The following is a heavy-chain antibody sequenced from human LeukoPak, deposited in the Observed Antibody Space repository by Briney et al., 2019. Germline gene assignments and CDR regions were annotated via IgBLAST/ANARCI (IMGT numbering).Heavy chain of an antibody. CDR3: ARDPGFDASYCSGGSCYGHFDY. CDR1: GGSISSSSYY. D-gene: IGHD2-15*01. V-gene: IGHV4-39*07. Sequence: SETLSLTCTVSGGSISSSSYYWGWIRQPPGKGLEWIGSIYYSGSTYYNPSLKSRVTISVDTSKNQFSLKLSSVTAADTAVYYCARDPGFDASYCSGGSCYGHFDYWGQGTLVTVSS. J-gene: IGHJ4*02. CDR2: IYYSGST.